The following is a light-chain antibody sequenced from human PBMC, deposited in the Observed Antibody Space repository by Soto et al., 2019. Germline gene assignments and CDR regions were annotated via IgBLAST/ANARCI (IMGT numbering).Light chain of an antibody. CDR1: QSISSW. J-gene: IGKJ1*01. CDR3: QQYSGFSPT. V-gene: IGKV1-5*01. Sequence: DIQMTQSPSTLSASVGDRVTITCRASQSISSWLAWYQQKPGKAPKLLIYDASSLESGVPSRFSGGGSGTEFTLTISSRQSDDFATYSCQQYSGFSPTFGQGTKVDI. CDR2: DAS.